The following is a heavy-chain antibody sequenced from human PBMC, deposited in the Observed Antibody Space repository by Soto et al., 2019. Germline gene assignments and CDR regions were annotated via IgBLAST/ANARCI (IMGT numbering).Heavy chain of an antibody. Sequence: VQLVESGGGLIQPGGSLRLSCAASGFPVTRNYMSWVHQAPGRGLEWVSVIYSAGSTYYADSVKGRFIISRDNSKNTVYLQMNSLRAEDTAVYYCARDPGGGWWDYWGQGTLVTVSS. J-gene: IGHJ4*02. CDR3: ARDPGGGWWDY. D-gene: IGHD6-19*01. V-gene: IGHV3-53*01. CDR1: GFPVTRNY. CDR2: IYSAGST.